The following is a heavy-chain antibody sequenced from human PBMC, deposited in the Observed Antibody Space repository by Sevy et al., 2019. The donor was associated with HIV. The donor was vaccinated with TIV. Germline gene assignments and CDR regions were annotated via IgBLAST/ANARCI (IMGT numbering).Heavy chain of an antibody. CDR3: ARRLSSSWYEYYFDY. V-gene: IGHV3-7*01. CDR2: IKQDGSEK. D-gene: IGHD6-13*01. Sequence: GGSLRLSCAASGFTFSSYWMSWVRQAPGKGLEWVANIKQDGSEKYYVDSVKGRFTISRDNAKNSLYLQMNSLRAEDTAVYYCARRLSSSWYEYYFDYWGQGTLVIVSS. J-gene: IGHJ4*02. CDR1: GFTFSSYW.